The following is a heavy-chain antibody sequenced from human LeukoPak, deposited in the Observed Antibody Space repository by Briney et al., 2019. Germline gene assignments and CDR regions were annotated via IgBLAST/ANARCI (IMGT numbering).Heavy chain of an antibody. CDR1: GFTFSSDA. CDR3: AKDRFPYY. D-gene: IGHD3-3*01. CDR2: ISYDGSNK. J-gene: IGHJ4*02. Sequence: GGSLRLSCAASGFTFSSDAMSWVRQAPGKGLEWVAVISYDGSNKYYADSVKGRFTISRDNSKNTLYLQMNSLRAEDTAVYYCAKDRFPYYWGQGTLVTVSS. V-gene: IGHV3-30*04.